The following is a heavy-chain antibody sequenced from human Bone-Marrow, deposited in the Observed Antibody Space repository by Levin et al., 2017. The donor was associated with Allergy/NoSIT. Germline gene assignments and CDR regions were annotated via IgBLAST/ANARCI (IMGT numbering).Heavy chain of an antibody. CDR2: INHSGST. CDR1: GGSFSGYY. J-gene: IGHJ4*02. Sequence: SQTLSLTCAVYGGSFSGYYWSWIRQPPGKGLEWIGEINHSGSTNYNPSLKSRVTISVDTSKNQFSLKLSSVTAADTAVYYCARGLRNRLPIVVVPAAMGGYFDYWGQGTLVTVSS. CDR3: ARGLRNRLPIVVVPAAMGGYFDY. V-gene: IGHV4-34*01. D-gene: IGHD2-2*01.